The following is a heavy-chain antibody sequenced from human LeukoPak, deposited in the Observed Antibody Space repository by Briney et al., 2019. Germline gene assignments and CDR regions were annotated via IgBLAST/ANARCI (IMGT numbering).Heavy chain of an antibody. D-gene: IGHD3-10*01. CDR2: VSGSGGST. CDR1: GFTFSSYA. V-gene: IGHV3-23*01. J-gene: IGHJ4*02. Sequence: GGSLRLSCAASGFTFSSYAMSWVRQAPGKGLKWVSGVSGSGGSTYYADSVKGRFTISRDNSKNTLYLQMNSLRAEDTAIYYCAKIMVRGVIGWGSLFDYWGQGTLVTVSS. CDR3: AKIMVRGVIGWGSLFDY.